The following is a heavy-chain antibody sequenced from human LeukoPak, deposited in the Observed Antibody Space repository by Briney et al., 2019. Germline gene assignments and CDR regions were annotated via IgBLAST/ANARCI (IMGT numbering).Heavy chain of an antibody. CDR1: GFTFSDHY. V-gene: IGHV3-11*01. Sequence: GGSLPLSCAASGFTFSDHYKSWIRQAPGKGLEWVSYIRSGDSSIYYADSVKGRFTISRDNAKNSLYLQMSSLRAEDTAVYYCARGHCGLHYWGQGTLVTVSS. D-gene: IGHD2-21*02. CDR2: IRSGDSSI. CDR3: ARGHCGLHY. J-gene: IGHJ4*02.